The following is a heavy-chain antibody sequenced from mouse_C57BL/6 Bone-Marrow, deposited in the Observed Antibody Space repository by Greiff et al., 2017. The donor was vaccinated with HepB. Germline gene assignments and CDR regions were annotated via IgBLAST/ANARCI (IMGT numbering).Heavy chain of an antibody. D-gene: IGHD2-1*01. V-gene: IGHV1-58*01. J-gene: IGHJ3*01. CDR3: ARAQRRKIYYGNYEGLAWFAY. Sequence: VQLQQSGAELVRPGSSVKMSCKTSGYTFTSYGINWVKQRPGQGLEWIGYIYIGNGYTEYNEKFKGKATLTSDTSSSTAYMQLSSLTSEDSAIYFCARAQRRKIYYGNYEGLAWFAYWGQGTLVTVSA. CDR2: IYIGNGYT. CDR1: GYTFTSYG.